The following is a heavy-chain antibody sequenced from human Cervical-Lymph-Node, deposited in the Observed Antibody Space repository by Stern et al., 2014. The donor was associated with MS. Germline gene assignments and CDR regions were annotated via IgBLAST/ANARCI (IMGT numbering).Heavy chain of an antibody. D-gene: IGHD6-6*01. J-gene: IGHJ4*02. Sequence: VQLVESGPGLVKPSETLSLACTVSGGSISGFYWSWIRQPAGKGLEWIGRTYASGSPDQTPSLKSRVTMSVDTSRNQFSLKLRSVTAADTAVYYCARDLRSDYSSSGFDYWGQGTLVTVSS. CDR3: ARDLRSDYSSSGFDY. V-gene: IGHV4-4*07. CDR2: TYASGSP. CDR1: GGSISGFY.